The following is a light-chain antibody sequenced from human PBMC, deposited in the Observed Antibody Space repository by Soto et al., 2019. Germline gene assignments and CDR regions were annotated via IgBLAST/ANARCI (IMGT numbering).Light chain of an antibody. V-gene: IGKV3-20*01. CDR1: QSIPSSY. J-gene: IGKJ1*01. Sequence: IVLTQSPGTLSLSPGEGATLSCRASQSIPSSYLAWYQQKPGQAPRLLIYTASSMATGIPARFTGSGSGSDFTLTISGLEPEDFAVYYCQEYGSSPLTFGQGTKVEF. CDR2: TAS. CDR3: QEYGSSPLT.